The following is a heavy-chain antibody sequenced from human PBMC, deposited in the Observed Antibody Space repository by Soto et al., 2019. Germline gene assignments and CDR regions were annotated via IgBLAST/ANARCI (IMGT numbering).Heavy chain of an antibody. J-gene: IGHJ5*02. V-gene: IGHV4-31*03. CDR1: GGSISSGGYY. CDR3: ARGWEVGVGWFVP. Sequence: QVQLQESGPGLVKPSQTLSLTCTVSGGSISSGGYYWSWIRQHPEKGLACIGYIYYSGITYYNPSPQSRVTISVDTSKNQFSLNLSSVTAADTAVYYCARGWEVGVGWFVPWGQGTLVTVSS. CDR2: IYYSGIT. D-gene: IGHD1-26*01.